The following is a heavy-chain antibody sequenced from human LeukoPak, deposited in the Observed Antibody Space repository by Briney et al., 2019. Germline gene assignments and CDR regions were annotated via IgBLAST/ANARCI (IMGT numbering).Heavy chain of an antibody. D-gene: IGHD3-22*01. CDR2: ISSSSSYM. V-gene: IGHV3-21*01. Sequence: GGSLRLSCAASGFTFSSYSMNWVRQAPGKGLEWVSSISSSSSYMYYADSVKGRFTISRDNAKNSLYLQMNSLRAEDTAVYYCARDLTYYYDSSGYYAALDYWGQGTLVTVSS. CDR3: ARDLTYYYDSSGYYAALDY. CDR1: GFTFSSYS. J-gene: IGHJ4*02.